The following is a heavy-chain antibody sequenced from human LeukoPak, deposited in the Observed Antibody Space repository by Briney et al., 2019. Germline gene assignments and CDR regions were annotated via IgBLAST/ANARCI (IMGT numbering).Heavy chain of an antibody. V-gene: IGHV3-23*01. D-gene: IGHD3-22*01. J-gene: IGHJ4*02. CDR3: AITLYDTSGYYSH. CDR2: ISSSGGST. CDR1: GFTFSSYA. Sequence: PGGSLRLSCAASGFTFSSYAMSWVRQAPGKGLEWVSVISSSGGSTYYADSVKGRFTISRDNSKNTLYLQMNSLRAEDTAVYYCAITLYDTSGYYSHWGQGTLVTVSS.